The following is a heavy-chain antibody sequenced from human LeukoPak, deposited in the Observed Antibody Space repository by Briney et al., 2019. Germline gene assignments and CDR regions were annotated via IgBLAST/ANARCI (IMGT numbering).Heavy chain of an antibody. CDR1: GGPISSSSYY. CDR3: ARQQYASGNSYYLDY. V-gene: IGHV4-39*01. CDR2: IYYSGST. J-gene: IGHJ4*02. D-gene: IGHD3-10*01. Sequence: PSETLSLTCTVSGGPISSSSYYWGWIRQPPGKGLEWIGSIYYSGSTYYNPSLKSRVTISVDTSKNQFSLKLSSVTAADTAVYYCARQQYASGNSYYLDYWGQGILVTVSS.